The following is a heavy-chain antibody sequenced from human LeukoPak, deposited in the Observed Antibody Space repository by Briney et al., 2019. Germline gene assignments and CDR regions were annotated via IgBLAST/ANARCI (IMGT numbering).Heavy chain of an antibody. CDR1: GFTFSSYA. CDR3: ARGPPGGIFSIDY. CDR2: ISGSGGST. D-gene: IGHD1-26*01. V-gene: IGHV3-23*01. Sequence: GGSLRLSCAASGFTFSSYAMSWVRQAPGKGLEWVSAISGSGGSTYYADSVKGRFTISRDNAKNSLYLQMNSLRAEDTAVYYCARGPPGGIFSIDYWGQGTLVTVSS. J-gene: IGHJ4*02.